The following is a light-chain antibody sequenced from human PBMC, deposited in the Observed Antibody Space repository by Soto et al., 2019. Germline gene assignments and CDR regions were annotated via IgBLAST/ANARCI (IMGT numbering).Light chain of an antibody. Sequence: QSVLTQPPSASGAPGQRVTISCTGSSSNIGAGYDVHWYQQLPGTAPKLLIYGDINRPSGVPDRFSGSKSGTSGSLAITGLQAEDEADYYCHSYDSSLSGVVFGGGTKVTVL. CDR3: HSYDSSLSGVV. V-gene: IGLV1-40*01. J-gene: IGLJ2*01. CDR2: GDI. CDR1: SSNIGAGYD.